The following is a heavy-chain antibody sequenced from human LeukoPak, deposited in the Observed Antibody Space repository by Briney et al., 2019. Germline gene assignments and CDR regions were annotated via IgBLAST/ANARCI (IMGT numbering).Heavy chain of an antibody. D-gene: IGHD4/OR15-4a*01. CDR1: GFTFDDYA. Sequence: GGSLRLSCAASGFTFDDYAMHWVRQAPGKGLEWVSGISWNSGSIGYADSVKGRFTISSDNAKNSLYLQMNSLRAEDTALYYCAKDIFGGAKHYYGMDVWGQGTTVTVSS. J-gene: IGHJ6*02. CDR2: ISWNSGSI. CDR3: AKDIFGGAKHYYGMDV. V-gene: IGHV3-9*01.